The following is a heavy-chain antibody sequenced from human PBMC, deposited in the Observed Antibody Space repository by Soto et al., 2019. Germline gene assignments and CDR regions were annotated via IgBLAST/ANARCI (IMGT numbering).Heavy chain of an antibody. Sequence: ASVKVSCKASGYTFTGYYMHWVRQAPGQGLEWMGWINPNSGGTNYAQKFQGWVTMTRDTSISTAYMELSRLRSDDTAVYYCARMGTTGTTGHNLDYWGQGTLVTVSS. V-gene: IGHV1-2*04. J-gene: IGHJ4*02. D-gene: IGHD1-1*01. CDR3: ARMGTTGTTGHNLDY. CDR1: GYTFTGYY. CDR2: INPNSGGT.